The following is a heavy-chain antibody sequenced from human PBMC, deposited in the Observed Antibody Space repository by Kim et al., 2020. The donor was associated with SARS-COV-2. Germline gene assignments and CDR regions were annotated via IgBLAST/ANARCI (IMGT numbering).Heavy chain of an antibody. Sequence: YSPSFQGQVTISTDKSISTSYLQWRSLKASDTAMYYCARSSPSLDWFDPWCQGTLVTVSS. J-gene: IGHJ5*02. CDR3: ARSSPSLDWFDP. V-gene: IGHV5-51*01.